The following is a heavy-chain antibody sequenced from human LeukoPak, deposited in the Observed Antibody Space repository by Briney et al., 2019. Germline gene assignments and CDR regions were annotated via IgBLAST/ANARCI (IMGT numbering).Heavy chain of an antibody. J-gene: IGHJ3*02. CDR2: IYHSGST. V-gene: IGHV4-38-2*02. D-gene: IGHD2-8*01. CDR3: ARDTAMYRAFDI. CDR1: VYSISSGYY. Sequence: SETLSLTCIVSVYSISSGYYWGWIRQPPGKGLEWIGSIYHSGSTYYNPSLKSRVTISVDTSKNQFSLKLSSVTAADTAVYYCARDTAMYRAFDIWGQGTMVTVSS.